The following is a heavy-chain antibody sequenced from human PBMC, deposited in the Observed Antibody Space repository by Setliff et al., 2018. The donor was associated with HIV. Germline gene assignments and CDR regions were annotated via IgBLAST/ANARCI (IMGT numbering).Heavy chain of an antibody. CDR1: GGSISTYY. V-gene: IGHV4-59*04. D-gene: IGHD6-13*01. Sequence: SETLSLTCTVSGGSISTYYWSWIRQAPGKGLEWIGYIYYSGSTAYNWSLKSRVTISVDTSKNQFSLKLSSVTAADTAVYYCACGAAAGTDYYYYYYMDVWGKGTTVTVSS. CDR2: IYYSGST. J-gene: IGHJ6*03. CDR3: ACGAAAGTDYYYYYYMDV.